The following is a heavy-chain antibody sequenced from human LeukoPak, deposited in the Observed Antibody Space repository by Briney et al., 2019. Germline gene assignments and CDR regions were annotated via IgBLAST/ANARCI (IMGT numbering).Heavy chain of an antibody. V-gene: IGHV3-74*01. J-gene: IGHJ4*02. D-gene: IGHD3-3*01. CDR1: GFIFSEYW. CDR3: TRGSPYFDFWSGFYAY. CDR2: INSDGSTT. Sequence: GGSLGLSCAASGFIFSEYWMYWVRQAPGKGLAWVARINSDGSTTNYADSAKGRFTISRDNAKNTLYLQMDSLRAEDTGVYYCTRGSPYFDFWSGFYAYWGQGTLVTVSS.